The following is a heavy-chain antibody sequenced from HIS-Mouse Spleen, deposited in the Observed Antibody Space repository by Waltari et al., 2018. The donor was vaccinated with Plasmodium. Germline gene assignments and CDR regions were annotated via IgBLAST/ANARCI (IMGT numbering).Heavy chain of an antibody. J-gene: IGHJ2*01. D-gene: IGHD6-13*01. CDR1: GFTFSRDW. CDR2: IKQDGSEK. V-gene: IGHV3-7*01. Sequence: EVQLVESGGGLVQPGGSLRLSCAASGFTFSRDWIGWVRQAPGKGLEWVANIKQDGSEKYYVDSVKGRFTISRDNAKNSLYLQMNSLRAEDTAVYYCASSWYWYFDLWGRGTLVTVSS. CDR3: ASSWYWYFDL.